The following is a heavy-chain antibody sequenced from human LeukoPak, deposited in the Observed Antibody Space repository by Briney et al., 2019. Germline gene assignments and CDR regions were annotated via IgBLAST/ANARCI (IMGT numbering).Heavy chain of an antibody. J-gene: IGHJ4*02. CDR2: IWYDGSNK. V-gene: IGHV3-33*01. CDR1: GFTFSNYG. CDR3: ARGRMTAVTILDY. Sequence: PGRSLRLSCTASGFTFSNYGMHWVRQALGKGLEWVAVIWYDGSNKYYADSVKGRFTLSRDNSKNTLYLQMNSLGAEDTAVYYCARGRMTAVTILDYWGLGTLVTVSS. D-gene: IGHD4-17*01.